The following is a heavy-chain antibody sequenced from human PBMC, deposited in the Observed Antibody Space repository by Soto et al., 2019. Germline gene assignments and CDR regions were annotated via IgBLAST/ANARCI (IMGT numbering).Heavy chain of an antibody. Sequence: ITLKESGPTLVKPTQTLTLTCTFSGFSLNTRGVGVGWIRQPPGKALEWLALISWDGEKRYSPSLKSRPTITKDTSENQVVLTMTNRDPVDTATYYCAHRRGDRLTGHYYFDYWGQGTLVTVSS. D-gene: IGHD3-9*01. CDR2: ISWDGEK. J-gene: IGHJ4*02. CDR1: GFSLNTRGVG. V-gene: IGHV2-5*02. CDR3: AHRRGDRLTGHYYFDY.